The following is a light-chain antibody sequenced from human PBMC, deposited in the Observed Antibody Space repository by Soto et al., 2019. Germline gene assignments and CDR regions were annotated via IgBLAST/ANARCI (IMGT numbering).Light chain of an antibody. Sequence: DIQMTQSPSTLYASVGDRVTITCRASQSISWWLAWYQQKPGRAPKLLITDLSNLESGVPSRFSGSVSGTEFTLTISILQPHDFATYYCQQYHTYMYTFVQGTKLEIK. CDR3: QQYHTYMYT. CDR1: QSISWW. V-gene: IGKV1-5*01. CDR2: DLS. J-gene: IGKJ2*01.